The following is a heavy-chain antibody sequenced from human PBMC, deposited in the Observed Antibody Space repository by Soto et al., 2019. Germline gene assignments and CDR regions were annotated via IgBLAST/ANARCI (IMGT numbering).Heavy chain of an antibody. D-gene: IGHD1-1*01. Sequence: PGGSLRLSCAASGFTFSSYGMHWVRQAPGKGLEWVAVISYDGSNKYYADSVKGRFTISRDNSKNTLYLQMNSLRAEDTAVYYCAKEPGIRYYYYYGMDVWGQGTTVTVSS. CDR1: GFTFSSYG. J-gene: IGHJ6*02. CDR3: AKEPGIRYYYYYGMDV. CDR2: ISYDGSNK. V-gene: IGHV3-30*18.